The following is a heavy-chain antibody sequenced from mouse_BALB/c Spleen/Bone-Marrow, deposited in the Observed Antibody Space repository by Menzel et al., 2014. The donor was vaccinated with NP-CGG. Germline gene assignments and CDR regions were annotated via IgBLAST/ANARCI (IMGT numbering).Heavy chain of an antibody. Sequence: EVQLQQSGAELVKPGASVKLSCTASGFNIKDTYMHWVKQRPEQGLEWIGRIDPANGNTKYDAKFQGKATITADTSSNTAYLQLSSLTSEDTAVYYCAKYYYGNSLFAYWGQGTLVTVSA. CDR3: AKYYYGNSLFAY. CDR2: IDPANGNT. CDR1: GFNIKDTY. D-gene: IGHD1-1*01. J-gene: IGHJ3*01. V-gene: IGHV14-3*02.